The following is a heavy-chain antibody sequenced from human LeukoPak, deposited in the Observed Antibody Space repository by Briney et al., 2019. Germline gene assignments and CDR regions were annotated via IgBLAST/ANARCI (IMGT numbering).Heavy chain of an antibody. V-gene: IGHV3-21*01. J-gene: IGHJ4*02. CDR2: ISSSSSYI. Sequence: GGSLRLSCAASGFTFSSYSMNWVRQAPGKVLEWVSSISSSSSYIYYADSVKGRFTISRDNAENSLYLQMNSLRAEDTAVYYCARMTSCPLGLWGQGTLVTVSS. D-gene: IGHD2-2*01. CDR3: ARMTSCPLGL. CDR1: GFTFSSYS.